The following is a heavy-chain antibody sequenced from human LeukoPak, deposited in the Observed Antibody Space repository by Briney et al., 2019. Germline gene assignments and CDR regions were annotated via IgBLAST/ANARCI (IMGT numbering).Heavy chain of an antibody. Sequence: EGSLRLSCAASGFKFDTYSMNWVRQAPGKGLEWLSYINAASDATFYADSVKGRFTISRDNAKNSLHLQMNSLRAEDTALYYCARDLSDNYTIDYWGQGTLVTVSS. J-gene: IGHJ4*02. CDR3: ARDLSDNYTIDY. CDR2: INAASDAT. D-gene: IGHD4-11*01. CDR1: GFKFDTYS. V-gene: IGHV3-48*01.